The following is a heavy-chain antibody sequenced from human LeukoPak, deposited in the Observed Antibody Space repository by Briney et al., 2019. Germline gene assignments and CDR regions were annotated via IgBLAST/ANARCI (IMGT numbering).Heavy chain of an antibody. Sequence: GASVKVSCKASGYTFTGYYMHWVRQAPGQGLEWMGWINPNSGGTNYAQKFQGRVTMTRDTSISTAYMELSRLRSDDTAVYYCALENDFWSGYLDYWGQGTLVTVSS. J-gene: IGHJ4*02. V-gene: IGHV1-2*02. D-gene: IGHD3-3*01. CDR1: GYTFTGYY. CDR3: ALENDFWSGYLDY. CDR2: INPNSGGT.